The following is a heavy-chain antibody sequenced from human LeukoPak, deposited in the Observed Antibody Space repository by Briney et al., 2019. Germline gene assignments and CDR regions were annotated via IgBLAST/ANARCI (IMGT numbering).Heavy chain of an antibody. CDR1: GGSISGYF. J-gene: IGHJ3*02. Sequence: SETLSLTCTVSGGSISGYFWGWIRQPAGKGLEWIGHIYTSGSTIYNPSLKSRVTMLVDTSKNQFSLKLTSVTAADTAVYYCARALKYDYDDLDAYDIWGQGTTVTVSS. CDR2: IYTSGST. CDR3: ARALKYDYDDLDAYDI. D-gene: IGHD4-17*01. V-gene: IGHV4-4*07.